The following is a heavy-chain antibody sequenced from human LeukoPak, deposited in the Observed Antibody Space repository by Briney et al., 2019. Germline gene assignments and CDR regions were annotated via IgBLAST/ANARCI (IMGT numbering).Heavy chain of an antibody. CDR3: ARSGSGLNLDY. Sequence: ASVKVSCKASGYTFTGYYMHWVRQAPGQGRDWMGWINPNSGGTNYAQKFQGRVTMTRNKSISTAYMELGRLRSDDTAVYYCARSGSGLNLDYWGQGTLVTVSS. CDR2: INPNSGGT. CDR1: GYTFTGYY. V-gene: IGHV1-2*02. D-gene: IGHD6-19*01. J-gene: IGHJ4*02.